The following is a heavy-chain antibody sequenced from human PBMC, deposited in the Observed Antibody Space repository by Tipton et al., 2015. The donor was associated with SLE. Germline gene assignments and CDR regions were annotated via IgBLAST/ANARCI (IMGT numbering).Heavy chain of an antibody. V-gene: IGHV4-61*02. D-gene: IGHD1-26*01. CDR2: IHTSGST. CDR1: GGSISGTYY. J-gene: IGHJ2*01. Sequence: TLSLTCTVSGGSISGTYYWNWIRQSAGKGLEWIGRIHTSGSTNYNPSLKSRVTISLDTSKNQFSLKLSSVTAADTAVYYCARRGVGATYWYFDLWGRGTLVTVSS. CDR3: ARRGVGATYWYFDL.